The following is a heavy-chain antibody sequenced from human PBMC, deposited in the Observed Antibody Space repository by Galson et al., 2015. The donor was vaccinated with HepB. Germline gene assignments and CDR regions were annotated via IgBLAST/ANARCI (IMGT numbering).Heavy chain of an antibody. CDR1: GFTFSSYW. V-gene: IGHV3-7*01. CDR2: IKPDGTEK. CDR3: ARLAGGGN. Sequence: SLRLSCAASGFTFSSYWMTWVRQAPGKGLEWVANIKPDGTEKYYVDSVKGRFTVSRDNAKNSLYLQMSRLRADDTALYYCARLAGGGNWGQGTLVTVSS. J-gene: IGHJ4*02. D-gene: IGHD3-10*01.